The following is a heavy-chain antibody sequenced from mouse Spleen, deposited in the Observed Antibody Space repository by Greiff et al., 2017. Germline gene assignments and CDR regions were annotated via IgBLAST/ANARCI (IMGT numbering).Heavy chain of an antibody. D-gene: IGHD1-1*01. CDR3: AGITTVVDYAMDY. CDR2: IDPEDGET. Sequence: EVMLVESGAELVKPGASVKLSCTASGFNIKDYYMHWVKQRTEQGLEWIGRIDPEDGETKYAPKFQGKATITADTSSNTAYLQLSSLTSEDTAVYYCAGITTVVDYAMDYWGQGTSVTVSS. CDR1: GFNIKDYY. V-gene: IGHV14-2*01. J-gene: IGHJ4*01.